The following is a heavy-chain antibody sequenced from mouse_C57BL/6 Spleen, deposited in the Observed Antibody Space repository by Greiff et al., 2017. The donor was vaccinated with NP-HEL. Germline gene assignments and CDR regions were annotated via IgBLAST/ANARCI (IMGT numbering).Heavy chain of an antibody. CDR1: GYTFTSYW. CDR2: IYPSDSET. D-gene: IGHD2-3*01. CDR3: ARRHDGYYFDY. V-gene: IGHV1-61*01. Sequence: QVQLKQPGAELVRPGSSVKLSCKASGYTFTSYWMDWVKQRPGQGLEWIGNIYPSDSETHYNQKFKDKATLTVDKSSSTAYMQLSSLTSEDSAVYYCARRHDGYYFDYWGQGTTLTVSS. J-gene: IGHJ2*01.